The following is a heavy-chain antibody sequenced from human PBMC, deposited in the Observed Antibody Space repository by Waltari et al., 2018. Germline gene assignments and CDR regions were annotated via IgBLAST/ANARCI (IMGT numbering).Heavy chain of an antibody. J-gene: IGHJ3*02. CDR3: ARWPLGIVVGYAFDI. CDR2: IYYSGST. CDR1: GGSVSSGRYY. Sequence: QVQLQESGPGLVKPSETLSLTCTVSGGSVSSGRYYWSWIRQPPGKGLEWIGYIYYSGSTNYNPSLKSRVTISVDTSKNQFSMKLSSVTAADTAVYYCARWPLGIVVGYAFDIWGQGTMVTVSS. V-gene: IGHV4-61*01. D-gene: IGHD3-22*01.